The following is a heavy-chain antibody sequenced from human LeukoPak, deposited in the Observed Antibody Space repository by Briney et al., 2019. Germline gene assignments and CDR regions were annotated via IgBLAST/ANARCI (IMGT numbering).Heavy chain of an antibody. Sequence: SETLSLTCTVSGGSISSGDYYWSWIRQPPGKGLVWIGEINHSGSTSYNPSLKSRVTISVDTSKNQFSLNLNSVTAADTAVYYCARGRFSGSYYYWGQGTLVTVSS. V-gene: IGHV4-39*07. J-gene: IGHJ4*02. CDR1: GGSISSGDYY. CDR3: ARGRFSGSYYY. D-gene: IGHD1-26*01. CDR2: INHSGST.